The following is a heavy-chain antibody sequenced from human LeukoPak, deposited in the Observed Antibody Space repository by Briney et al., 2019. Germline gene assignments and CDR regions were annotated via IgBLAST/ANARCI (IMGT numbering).Heavy chain of an antibody. Sequence: PSETLSLTCTVSGGSISSSSYYWGWIRQPPGKGLEWIGSIYYSGSTYYNPSLKSRVTISVDTSKNQFSLKLSSVTAADTAVYYCARDRSGSYYENAFDIWGQGTMVTVSS. V-gene: IGHV4-39*07. D-gene: IGHD1-26*01. CDR1: GGSISSSSYY. CDR3: ARDRSGSYYENAFDI. J-gene: IGHJ3*02. CDR2: IYYSGST.